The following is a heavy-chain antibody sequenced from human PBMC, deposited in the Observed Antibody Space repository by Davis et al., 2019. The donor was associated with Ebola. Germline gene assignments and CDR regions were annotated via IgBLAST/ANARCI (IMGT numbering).Heavy chain of an antibody. J-gene: IGHJ5*02. Sequence: GESLKISCAASGFTFSSYSMNWVRQAPGKGLEWVSSISSSSSYIYYADSVKGRFTISRDNAKNSLYLQMNSLRAQDTAVYHCMSLSEASWGPGTLVTVSS. D-gene: IGHD3-16*01. V-gene: IGHV3-21*01. CDR1: GFTFSSYS. CDR3: MSLSEAS. CDR2: ISSSSSYI.